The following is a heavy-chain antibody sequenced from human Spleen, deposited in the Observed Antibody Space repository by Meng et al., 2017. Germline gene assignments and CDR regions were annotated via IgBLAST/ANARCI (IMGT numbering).Heavy chain of an antibody. J-gene: IGHJ4*02. CDR1: GGSISGYF. Sequence: SETLSLTCAVSGGSISGYFWTWIRQPAGKGLEWIGRAYSSGSANYNPSLKSRVTMSVNTSKNQFSLQLNSVTAADTAVYYCARGVGSLDFWGQGTLVTVSS. D-gene: IGHD5/OR15-5a*01. V-gene: IGHV4-4*07. CDR3: ARGVGSLDF. CDR2: AYSSGSA.